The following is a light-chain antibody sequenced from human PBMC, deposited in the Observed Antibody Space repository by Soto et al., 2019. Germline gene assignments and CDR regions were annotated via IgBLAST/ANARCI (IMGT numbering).Light chain of an antibody. CDR2: RDS. V-gene: IGLV1-44*01. CDR3: AAWNDSPYLWV. CDR1: SSNIGSNA. Sequence: QSVLTQPPSASGTPGQRVSISCSGSSSNIGSNAVHWYQQFPGTAPRLLIYRDSQRPSGVPDRFSGSKSGTSASLVISGLHSEDEADYYCAAWNDSPYLWVFGGGPKLTVL. J-gene: IGLJ3*02.